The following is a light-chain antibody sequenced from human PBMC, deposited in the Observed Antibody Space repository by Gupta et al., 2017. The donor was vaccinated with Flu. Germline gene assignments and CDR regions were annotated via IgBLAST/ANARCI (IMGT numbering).Light chain of an antibody. CDR3: QSYDSSLSGFV. J-gene: IGLJ1*01. Sequence: QSVLTQPPSVSGAPGQRVTISCTGSSSNNGAGYDVHWYQQLPGTAPKLLIYRNTNRPSGVPDRFSGSKSGTSASLAITGLQAEDETDYYCQSYDSSLSGFVFGTGTKVTVL. V-gene: IGLV1-40*01. CDR2: RNT. CDR1: SSNNGAGYD.